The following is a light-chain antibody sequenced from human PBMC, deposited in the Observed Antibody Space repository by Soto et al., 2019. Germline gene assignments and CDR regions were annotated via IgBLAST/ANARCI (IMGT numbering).Light chain of an antibody. J-gene: IGKJ3*01. CDR3: QQRGSWPPT. Sequence: EIVLTQSPATLSLSPGERATLSCRASQSVSTYLAWYQQRPGQAPRLLIYDASNRATGIPGRFSGSGSGTDFTLTISSLEPEDFAIYYCQQRGSWPPTFGPGTKVDIK. CDR2: DAS. V-gene: IGKV3-11*01. CDR1: QSVSTY.